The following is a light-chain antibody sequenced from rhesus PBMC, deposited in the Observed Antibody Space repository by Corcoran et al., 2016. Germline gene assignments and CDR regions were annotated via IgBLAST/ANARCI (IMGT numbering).Light chain of an antibody. CDR2: WAS. J-gene: IGKJ1*01. CDR1: QSLLYSSNNKNY. Sequence: DIVMTQSPDSLAVSLGERVTINCKSSQSLLYSSNNKNYLAWYQQKPGQTPKLLIFWASTRESGVPNRVSGSGSGTDFTLTIIGLQAEDVAVYYCQQCYGAPRTFGQGTKVEIK. CDR3: QQCYGAPRT. V-gene: IGKV4-1*01.